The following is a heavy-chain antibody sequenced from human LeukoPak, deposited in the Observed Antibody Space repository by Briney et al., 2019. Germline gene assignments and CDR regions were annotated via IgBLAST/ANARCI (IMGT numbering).Heavy chain of an antibody. CDR2: INPNSGGT. J-gene: IGHJ4*02. CDR1: GYTFTGYY. D-gene: IGHD3-22*01. CDR3: ARDGSSGYYYWGF. Sequence: ASVKVSCKASGYTFTGYYMHWVRQAPGQGLEWMGWINPNSGGTNYAQKFQGRVTMTRDTSISTAYMELSRLRSDDTAVYYCARDGSSGYYYWGFWGQGTLVTVSS. V-gene: IGHV1-2*02.